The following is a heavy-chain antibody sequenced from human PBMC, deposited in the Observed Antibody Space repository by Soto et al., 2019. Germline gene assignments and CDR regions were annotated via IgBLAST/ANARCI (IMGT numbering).Heavy chain of an antibody. D-gene: IGHD1-26*01. CDR3: AKDREAQHYYYGMDV. Sequence: EVQLVESGGVVVQPGGSLRLSCAASGFTFDDYTMHWVRQAPGKGLEWVSLISWDGGSTYYADSVKGRFTISRDNSKNSLYLQMNSLRTEDTALYYCAKDREAQHYYYGMDVWGQGTTVTVSS. CDR1: GFTFDDYT. CDR2: ISWDGGST. V-gene: IGHV3-43*01. J-gene: IGHJ6*02.